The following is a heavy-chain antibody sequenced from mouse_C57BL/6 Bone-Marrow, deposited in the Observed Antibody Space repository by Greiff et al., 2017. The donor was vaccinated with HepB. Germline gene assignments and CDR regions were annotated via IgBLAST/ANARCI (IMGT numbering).Heavy chain of an antibody. V-gene: IGHV1-74*01. CDR1: GYTFTSYW. CDR2: IHPSDSDT. CDR3: ANPIYGSSYWYFDV. D-gene: IGHD1-1*01. Sequence: QVQLKESGAELVKPGASVKVSCKASGYTFTSYWMHWVKQRPGQGLEWIGRIHPSDSDTNYNQKFKGKATLTVDKSSSTAYMQLSSLTSEDSAVYYCANPIYGSSYWYFDVWGTGTTVTVSS. J-gene: IGHJ1*03.